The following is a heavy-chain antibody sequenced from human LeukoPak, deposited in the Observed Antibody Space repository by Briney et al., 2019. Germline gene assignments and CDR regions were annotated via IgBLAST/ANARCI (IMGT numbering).Heavy chain of an antibody. CDR2: IYYSGST. CDR3: ARSRRGTYYYDSSGANWFDP. Sequence: SETLSLTCTVSGGSISSYYWSWIRQPPGKGLEWIGYIYYSGSTNYNPSLKSRVTISVDTSKNQFSLKLSSVTAADTAVYYCARSRRGTYYYDSSGANWFDPWGQGTLVTVSS. CDR1: GGSISSYY. D-gene: IGHD3-22*01. J-gene: IGHJ5*02. V-gene: IGHV4-59*01.